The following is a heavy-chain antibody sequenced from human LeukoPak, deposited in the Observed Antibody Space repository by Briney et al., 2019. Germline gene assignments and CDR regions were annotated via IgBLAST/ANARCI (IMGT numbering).Heavy chain of an antibody. D-gene: IGHD4-23*01. J-gene: IGHJ4*02. CDR2: ISSSGSTI. V-gene: IGHV3-48*04. Sequence: GGSLRLSCAASGFTFSSYSMNWVRQAPGKGLEWVSYISSSGSTIYYADSVKGRFTISRDNAKNSLYLQMNSLRAEDTAVYYCARDYGGSSPFDYWGQGTLVTVSS. CDR3: ARDYGGSSPFDY. CDR1: GFTFSSYS.